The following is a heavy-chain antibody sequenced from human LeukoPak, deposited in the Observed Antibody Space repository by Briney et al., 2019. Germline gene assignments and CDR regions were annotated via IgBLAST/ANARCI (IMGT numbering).Heavy chain of an antibody. D-gene: IGHD6-13*01. Sequence: GGSLRLSCTASGFTFSSYSMNWVRQAPGKGLEWVSSISSSSSYIYYADSVKGRFTISRDNAKNSLYLQMNSLRAEDTAVYYCARIAAAGFDYWGQGTLVIVSS. J-gene: IGHJ4*02. CDR3: ARIAAAGFDY. CDR2: ISSSSSYI. CDR1: GFTFSSYS. V-gene: IGHV3-21*01.